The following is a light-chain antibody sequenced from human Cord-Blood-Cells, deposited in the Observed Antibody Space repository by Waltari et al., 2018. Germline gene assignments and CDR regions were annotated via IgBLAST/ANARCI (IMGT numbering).Light chain of an antibody. CDR1: QDISNY. Sequence: IHITHSPSSLSSSLFYIFTLTFQASQDISNYLNWYQQKPGKAPKLLIYDASNLETGVPSRFSGSGSGTDFTFTISSLQPEDIATYYCQQYDNLPLTFGGGTKVEIK. V-gene: IGKV1-33*01. CDR3: QQYDNLPLT. J-gene: IGKJ4*01. CDR2: DAS.